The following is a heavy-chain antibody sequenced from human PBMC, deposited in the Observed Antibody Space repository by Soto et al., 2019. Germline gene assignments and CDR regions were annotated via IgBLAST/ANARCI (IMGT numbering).Heavy chain of an antibody. J-gene: IGHJ4*02. V-gene: IGHV4-4*02. Sequence: PSETLSLTCAVSGGSISSSNWWSWVRQPPGKGLEWVGEIYHSGSNNYNPSLKSRVTISVDESKNQFAPKLSSATAAGTAVYYCARGLIMVRGGWGTFDYWGKGTLVTVPS. CDR2: IYHSGSN. CDR1: GGSISSSNW. D-gene: IGHD3-10*01. CDR3: ARGLIMVRGGWGTFDY.